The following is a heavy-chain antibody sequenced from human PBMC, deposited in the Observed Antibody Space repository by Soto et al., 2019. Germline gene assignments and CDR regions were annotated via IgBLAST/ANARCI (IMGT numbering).Heavy chain of an antibody. CDR1: GGSFSGYY. J-gene: IGHJ6*03. CDR3: ARGAPGPYYYYMDV. V-gene: IGHV4-34*01. CDR2: INHSGST. Sequence: QVQLQQWGAGLLKPSETLSLTCAVYGGSFSGYYWSWIRQPPGKGLEWIGEINHSGSTNYNSSLKRGVNVTVETSKDEFTMKLGSVTAADTAVYYCARGAPGPYYYYMDVWGKGTTVTVSS.